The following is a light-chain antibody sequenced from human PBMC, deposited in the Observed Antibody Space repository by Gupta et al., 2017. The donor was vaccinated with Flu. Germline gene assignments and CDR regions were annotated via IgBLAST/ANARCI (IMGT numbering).Light chain of an antibody. CDR1: NSNIGGNT. V-gene: IGLV1-44*01. J-gene: IGLJ3*02. Sequence: QSGLTQPPSASGTAGQTVTISCSGSNSNIGGNTVTWYQHLPGTAPKLLIHSNNQRPSGVPDRFSGSKSGTSASLAISGLQSEDGADYYCAAWDDSLSGWVFGGGTQVTV. CDR2: SNN. CDR3: AAWDDSLSGWV.